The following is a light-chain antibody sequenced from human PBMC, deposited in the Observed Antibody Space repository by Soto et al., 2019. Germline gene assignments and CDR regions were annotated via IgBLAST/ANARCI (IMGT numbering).Light chain of an antibody. CDR2: EAT. Sequence: QSALTQPASVSGSPGQSITISCTGTSSDVGSYNLVSWYQQHPGKAPKFMIYEATKRPSRVSNRFSGSKSGNTASLTISGLQAEDEADYYCCSYAGSSTYVFGTGTKLTVL. CDR3: CSYAGSSTYV. J-gene: IGLJ1*01. CDR1: SSDVGSYNL. V-gene: IGLV2-23*01.